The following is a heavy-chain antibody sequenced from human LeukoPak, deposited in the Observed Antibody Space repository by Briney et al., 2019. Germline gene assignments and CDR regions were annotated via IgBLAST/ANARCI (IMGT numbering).Heavy chain of an antibody. V-gene: IGHV3-21*04. CDR1: GFTFSSYN. CDR2: ISTSSIYI. D-gene: IGHD6-13*01. J-gene: IGHJ5*02. CDR3: AKISSSWSGNWFDP. Sequence: PGGSLRLSCAGSGFTFSSYNMNWVRQAPGKGLEWVFSISTSSIYIYYADSVKGRFTISRDNSKNTLYLQMNSLRAEDTAVYYCAKISSSWSGNWFDPWGQGTLVTVSS.